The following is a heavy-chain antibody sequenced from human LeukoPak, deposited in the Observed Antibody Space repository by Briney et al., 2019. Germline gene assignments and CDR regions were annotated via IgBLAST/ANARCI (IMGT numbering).Heavy chain of an antibody. CDR3: ARVRKFYYDSGGLFDS. D-gene: IGHD3-22*01. Sequence: SETLSLTCTVSGDSISSSSYYWGWIRQPPGKGLEWIGNIDYIEDTYYNLSLKSRVTTSIDTSKNQFSLKLSSVTAADTAVYYCARVRKFYYDSGGLFDSWGQGTLVTVSS. J-gene: IGHJ4*02. CDR1: GDSISSSSYY. CDR2: IDYIEDT. V-gene: IGHV4-39*07.